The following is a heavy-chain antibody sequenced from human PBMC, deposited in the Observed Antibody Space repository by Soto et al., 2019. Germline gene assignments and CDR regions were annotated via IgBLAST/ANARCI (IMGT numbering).Heavy chain of an antibody. V-gene: IGHV3-48*01. Sequence: PGGSLRLSCAASGLTFSSYRMNWVRQAPGKGLEWLSYISSSSSTIYYADSVKGRFTISRDNAKNSLYLQMNSLRAEDTAVYYCARDSDFWSGPDFDYWGQGTLVTVSS. CDR2: ISSSSSTI. CDR3: ARDSDFWSGPDFDY. D-gene: IGHD3-3*01. J-gene: IGHJ4*02. CDR1: GLTFSSYR.